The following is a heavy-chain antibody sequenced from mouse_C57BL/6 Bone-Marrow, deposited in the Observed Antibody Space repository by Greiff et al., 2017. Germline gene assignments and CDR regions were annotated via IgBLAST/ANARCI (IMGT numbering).Heavy chain of an antibody. V-gene: IGHV1-69*01. J-gene: IGHJ2*01. CDR3: AVGFDY. D-gene: IGHD1-1*02. CDR1: GYTFTSYW. Sequence: QVQLQQPGAELVMPGASVKLSCKASGYTFTSYWMHWVKQRPGQGLEWIGEIDPSDSYTNYNQKFKGKSTLTVDKSSSTAYMQLSSLTSEDSAVYYCAVGFDYWGQGTTLTVSS. CDR2: IDPSDSYT.